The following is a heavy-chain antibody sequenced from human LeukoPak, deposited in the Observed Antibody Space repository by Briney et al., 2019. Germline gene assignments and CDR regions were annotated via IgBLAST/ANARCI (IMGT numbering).Heavy chain of an antibody. CDR2: ISGSGGST. CDR1: GFTFSSYG. J-gene: IGHJ4*02. Sequence: GGTLRLSCAASGFTFSSYGMSWVRQAPGKGLEWVSAISGSGGSTYYADSVKGRFTISRDNSKNTLYLQMNSLRAEDTAVYYCARDRPHYDILTGYYSDDWGQGTLVTVSS. CDR3: ARDRPHYDILTGYYSDD. V-gene: IGHV3-23*01. D-gene: IGHD3-9*01.